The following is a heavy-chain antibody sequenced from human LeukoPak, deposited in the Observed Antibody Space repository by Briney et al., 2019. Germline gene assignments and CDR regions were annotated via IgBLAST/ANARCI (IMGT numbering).Heavy chain of an antibody. CDR1: GFTFSSYG. J-gene: IGHJ3*02. CDR2: IRYDGSNK. D-gene: IGHD2-2*01. V-gene: IGHV3-30*02. Sequence: GXSLRLSCAASGFTFSSYGMQWVRQAPGKGGEGGAVIRYDGSNKYYADSVKGRFTISRDNSKNTVYLQMNRVRAGDTAVYYCAILLNCYQLYAFDICGQGTMVTVSS. CDR3: AILLNCYQLYAFDI.